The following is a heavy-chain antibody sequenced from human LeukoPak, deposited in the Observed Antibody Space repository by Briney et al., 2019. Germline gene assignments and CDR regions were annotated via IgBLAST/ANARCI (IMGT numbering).Heavy chain of an antibody. CDR2: IYPGDSDT. D-gene: IGHD6-6*01. CDR3: ARRGIAARPDYYYMNV. J-gene: IGHJ6*03. V-gene: IGHV5-51*01. Sequence: GESLKISCKASGYSFTTYWIGWVRQMPGKGLEWMGIIYPGDSDTRYSPSFQGQVIISADKSTSTAYLQWSSLKASDTAMYYCARRGIAARPDYYYMNVWGKGTTVTVSS. CDR1: GYSFTTYW.